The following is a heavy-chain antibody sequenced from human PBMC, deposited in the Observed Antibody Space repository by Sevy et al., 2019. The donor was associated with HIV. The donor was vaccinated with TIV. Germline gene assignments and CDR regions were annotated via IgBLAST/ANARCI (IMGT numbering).Heavy chain of an antibody. D-gene: IGHD3-10*01. CDR1: GASISSGDYY. CDR2: VYYSGSI. J-gene: IGHJ4*02. V-gene: IGHV4-30-4*01. CDR3: ASGLLWFSGRGYFDF. Sequence: SETLSLTCTVSGASISSGDYYWSWVRQSPGKGLEWIGFVYYSGSIYYNPSLASRITTSVDTSRNQFSLKLKSVNAEDTAVYYCASGLLWFSGRGYFDFWGPGALVTVSS.